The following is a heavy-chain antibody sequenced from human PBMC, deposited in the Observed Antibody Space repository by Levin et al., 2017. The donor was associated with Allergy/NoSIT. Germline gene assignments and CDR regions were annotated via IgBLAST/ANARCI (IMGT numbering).Heavy chain of an antibody. CDR3: AKDLSAVPAANYYYGMDV. CDR2: ISDSGGSM. D-gene: IGHD2-2*01. CDR1: GFTFRNFA. Sequence: GGSLRLSCAASGFTFRNFAMSWVRQAPGKGLEWVSGISDSGGSMYNAESVKGRFTISSDNSKSTLYLQMKSLRAEDTAVYYCAKDLSAVPAANYYYGMDVWGQGTTVTVSS. V-gene: IGHV3-23*01. J-gene: IGHJ6*02.